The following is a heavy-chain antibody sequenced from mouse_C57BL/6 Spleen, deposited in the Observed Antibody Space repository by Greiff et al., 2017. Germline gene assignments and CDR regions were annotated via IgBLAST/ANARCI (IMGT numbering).Heavy chain of an antibody. D-gene: IGHD4-1*01. Sequence: QVQLQQSGPELVKPGASVKLSRKASGYTFTSYDINWVKQRPGQGLEWIGWIYPRDGSTKYNEKFKGKATLTVDTSSSTAYMELHSLTSEDSAVYFCARWDSPNYYAMDYWGQGTSVTVSS. CDR2: IYPRDGST. J-gene: IGHJ4*01. CDR1: GYTFTSYD. V-gene: IGHV1-85*01. CDR3: ARWDSPNYYAMDY.